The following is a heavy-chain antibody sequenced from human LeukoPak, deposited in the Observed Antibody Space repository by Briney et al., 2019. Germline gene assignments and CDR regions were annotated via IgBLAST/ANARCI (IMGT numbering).Heavy chain of an antibody. CDR3: AKRAPNYRGFGY. Sequence: GGSLRLSCAASGFTFSSCAMSWVRQAPGQGLEWVSAITAGGTTKYYADSVKGRFTISRDNSKNTLYLQVNSLRAEDTALYYCAKRAPNYRGFGYWGQGTLVTVSS. V-gene: IGHV3-23*01. CDR2: ITAGGTTK. CDR1: GFTFSSCA. D-gene: IGHD5-24*01. J-gene: IGHJ4*02.